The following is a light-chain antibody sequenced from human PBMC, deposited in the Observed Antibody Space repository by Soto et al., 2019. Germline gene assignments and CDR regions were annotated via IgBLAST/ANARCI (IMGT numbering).Light chain of an antibody. CDR1: QSISSY. J-gene: IGKJ5*01. V-gene: IGKV3-11*01. Sequence: LLTQSPATLSVSPGQRVTLSCRASQSISSYLAWYQQKPGQAPRLLIYDASNRATGIPARFSGSGSGTDFTLTISSLEPEDFAVYYCQQRSNWPPITFGQGTRLEIK. CDR2: DAS. CDR3: QQRSNWPPIT.